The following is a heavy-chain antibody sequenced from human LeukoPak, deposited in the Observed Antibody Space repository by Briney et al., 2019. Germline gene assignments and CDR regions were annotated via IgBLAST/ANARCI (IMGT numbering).Heavy chain of an antibody. J-gene: IGHJ6*02. V-gene: IGHV1-69*04. CDR2: IIPILGIA. CDR3: ARGGYDFWSGYYYYGMDV. Sequence: GSSVKVSCRASGGTFSSYAISWVRQAPGQGLEWMGRIIPILGIANYAQKFQGRVTIIADKSTSTAYMELSSLRSEDTAVYYCARGGYDFWSGYYYYGMDVWGQGTTVTVSS. D-gene: IGHD3-3*01. CDR1: GGTFSSYA.